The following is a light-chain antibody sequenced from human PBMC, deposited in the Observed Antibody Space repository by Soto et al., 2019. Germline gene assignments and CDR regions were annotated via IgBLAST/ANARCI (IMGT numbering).Light chain of an antibody. CDR3: QQYNIYSWT. CDR1: QSISSW. J-gene: IGKJ1*01. V-gene: IGKV1-5*03. Sequence: DIQMTQSPSTLSASVGDRVTITCRASQSISSWLAWYQQKPGKAPKLLIYKASSLESGVPSRFSGSGSGTEFTLTISSLQPDDFATYSCQQYNIYSWTFGKGTKVEIK. CDR2: KAS.